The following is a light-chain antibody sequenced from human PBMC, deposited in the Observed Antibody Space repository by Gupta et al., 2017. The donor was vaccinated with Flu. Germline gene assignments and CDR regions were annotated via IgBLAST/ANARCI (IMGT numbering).Light chain of an antibody. V-gene: IGLV3-19*01. Sequence: NLRDTYAICYQQQPGQAPVLVIFANDIRPSCVPDLFSCSSSANTTAFTITGAQAEDEDEDYYNSRENAGNHQAVFGGGTKLTVL. CDR1: NLRDTY. J-gene: IGLJ2*01. CDR2: AND. CDR3: NSRENAGNHQAV.